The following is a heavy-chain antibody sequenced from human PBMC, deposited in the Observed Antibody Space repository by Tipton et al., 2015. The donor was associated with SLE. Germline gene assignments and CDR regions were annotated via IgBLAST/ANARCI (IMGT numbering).Heavy chain of an antibody. D-gene: IGHD6-19*01. Sequence: TLSLTCTVSGGSIRSYYWSWIRQPPGKGLEWIGYIYYSGSTNYNPSLKSRVTILVDTPKNHFSLKLSSVTAADTAVYYCARHDGQWDAFDIWGQGTMVTVSS. CDR1: GGSIRSYY. J-gene: IGHJ3*02. V-gene: IGHV4-59*08. CDR2: IYYSGST. CDR3: ARHDGQWDAFDI.